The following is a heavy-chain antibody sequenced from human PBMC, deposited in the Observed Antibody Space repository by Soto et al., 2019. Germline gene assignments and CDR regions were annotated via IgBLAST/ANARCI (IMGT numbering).Heavy chain of an antibody. Sequence: EVQLVESGGGLIQPGGSLRLSCAASGFTVSSNYMSWVRQAPGKGLEWVSVIYSGGSTYYADSVKGRFTISRDNSKNSLYLHMNSLRAEDTAVYYCARDRGSDWYFDLWVRGTLVTVSS. CDR3: ARDRGSDWYFDL. V-gene: IGHV3-53*01. CDR2: IYSGGST. D-gene: IGHD3-10*01. J-gene: IGHJ2*01. CDR1: GFTVSSNY.